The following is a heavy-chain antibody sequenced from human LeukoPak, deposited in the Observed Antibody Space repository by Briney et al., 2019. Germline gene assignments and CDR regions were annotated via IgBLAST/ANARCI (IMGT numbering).Heavy chain of an antibody. CDR3: ARGPIAVAGSTWDYFDY. V-gene: IGHV4-34*01. D-gene: IGHD6-19*01. CDR2: INHSGST. CDR1: GFTFSSYE. Sequence: GSLRLSCAASGFTFSSYEMNWVRQAPGKGLEWIGEINHSGSTNYNPSLKSRVTISVDKSKNQFSLKLSSVTAADTAVYYCARGPIAVAGSTWDYFDYWGQGTLVTVSS. J-gene: IGHJ4*02.